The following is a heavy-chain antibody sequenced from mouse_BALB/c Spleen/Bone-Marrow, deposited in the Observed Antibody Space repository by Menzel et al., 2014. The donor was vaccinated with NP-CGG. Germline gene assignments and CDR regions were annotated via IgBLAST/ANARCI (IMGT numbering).Heavy chain of an antibody. CDR2: INPSTGYT. V-gene: IGHV1-7*01. Sequence: VQLQQSGAELAKPGASVKMSCKASGYTFTSYWMHWVKQRPGQGLEWIGYINPSTGYTDYNQKFNDKATLTADKSSSTAYMQLSNLTSKDSAVYYCARGNPLYAMDYWGQGTSVTVSS. CDR3: ARGNPLYAMDY. CDR1: GYTFTSYW. D-gene: IGHD2-1*01. J-gene: IGHJ4*01.